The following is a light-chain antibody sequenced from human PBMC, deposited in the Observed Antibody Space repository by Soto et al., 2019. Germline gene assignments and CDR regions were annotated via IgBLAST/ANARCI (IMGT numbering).Light chain of an antibody. Sequence: DIQMTQSPSSLSASVGARVSITCQASQDIRTSLSWFQQIPGRAPKLLIYGASNLETGVPSRFRGSGSGTDFTFTISSLQPEDIATYYCQQYDNLPPFTFGPGTKVDIK. V-gene: IGKV1-33*01. CDR3: QQYDNLPPFT. CDR1: QDIRTS. J-gene: IGKJ3*01. CDR2: GAS.